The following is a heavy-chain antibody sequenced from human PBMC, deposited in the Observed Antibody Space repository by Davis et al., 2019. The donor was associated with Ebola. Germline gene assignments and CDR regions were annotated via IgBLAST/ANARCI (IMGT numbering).Heavy chain of an antibody. V-gene: IGHV3-23*01. Sequence: GESLKISCAASGFTFSSYAMSWVRQAPGKGLEWVSAISGSGGSTYYADSVKGRFTISRDNSKNTLYLQMNSLRAEDTAVYYCAKDAPPRKVVVVVAVLDYWGQGTLVTVSS. CDR3: AKDAPPRKVVVVVAVLDY. CDR1: GFTFSSYA. CDR2: ISGSGGST. J-gene: IGHJ4*02. D-gene: IGHD2-15*01.